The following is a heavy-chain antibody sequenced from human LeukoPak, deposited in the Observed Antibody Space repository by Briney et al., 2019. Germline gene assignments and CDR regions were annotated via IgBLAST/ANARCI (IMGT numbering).Heavy chain of an antibody. V-gene: IGHV4-39*01. CDR1: GGSISSSSYY. J-gene: IGHJ4*02. CDR3: ARLGLGSSRDY. CDR2: IYYSGTT. Sequence: SETLSLTCTVSGGSISSSSYYWGWIRQPPGKGLEWIGSIYYSGTTYDNPSLKSRVTISVDTSKNQFSLKLSSVTAADTAVYYCARLGLGSSRDYWGQGTLVTVSS. D-gene: IGHD6-6*01.